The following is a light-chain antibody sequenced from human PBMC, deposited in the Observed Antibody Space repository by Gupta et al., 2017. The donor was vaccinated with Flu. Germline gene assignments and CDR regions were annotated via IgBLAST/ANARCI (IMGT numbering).Light chain of an antibody. J-gene: IGKJ1*01. CDR2: AAS. CDR1: QSISSY. V-gene: IGKV1-39*01. CDR3: QQSDSNFTRT. Sequence: SSLSASVGDRVTITCRASQSISSYLTWYQQKPGKAPKLLIYAASSWQSGVPSRFSGSGSGTDFTLTISRLQPEDFATYYCQQSDSNFTRTFGQGTKVEIK.